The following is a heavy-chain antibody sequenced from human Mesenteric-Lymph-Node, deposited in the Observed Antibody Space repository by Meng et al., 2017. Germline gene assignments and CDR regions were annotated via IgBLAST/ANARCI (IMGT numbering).Heavy chain of an antibody. Sequence: QVQLQQWGAGQLKPSETLPLTCAVYVGSFSGYSWNWILHAPGKGLEWIGDINHSGSTNYNPSLKSRVTLSVDTTKNQSSLKLSYVTAADTAVYYCARDQGGAGAYWGQGTLVTVSS. D-gene: IGHD2-15*01. CDR1: VGSFSGYS. J-gene: IGHJ4*02. CDR3: ARDQGGAGAY. CDR2: INHSGST. V-gene: IGHV4-34*01.